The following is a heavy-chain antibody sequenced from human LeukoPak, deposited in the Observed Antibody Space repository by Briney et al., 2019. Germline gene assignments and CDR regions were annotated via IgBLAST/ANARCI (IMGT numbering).Heavy chain of an antibody. V-gene: IGHV1-2*02. CDR3: ARVRSRGAAAGTIPYFDY. Sequence: ASVKVSCKASGYTFTGYYMHWVRQAPGQGLEWMGWINPNSGGTNYAQKFQGRVTMTRDTSISTAYMELSRLRSDDTAVYYCARVRSRGAAAGTIPYFDYWGQGTLVTVSS. J-gene: IGHJ4*02. CDR1: GYTFTGYY. CDR2: INPNSGGT. D-gene: IGHD6-13*01.